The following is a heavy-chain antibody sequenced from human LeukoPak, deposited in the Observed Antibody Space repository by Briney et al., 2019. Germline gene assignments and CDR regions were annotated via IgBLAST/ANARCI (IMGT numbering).Heavy chain of an antibody. V-gene: IGHV1-69*13. CDR3: ARLGDYVDY. CDR1: GGTFSSYA. Sequence: ASVKVSCKASGGTFSSYAISWVRQAPGQGLEWMGGIIPIFGTANYAQKFQGRVTITADESTSTAYMGLSSLRSEDTAVYYCARLGDYVDYWGQGTLVTVSS. J-gene: IGHJ4*02. CDR2: IIPIFGTA.